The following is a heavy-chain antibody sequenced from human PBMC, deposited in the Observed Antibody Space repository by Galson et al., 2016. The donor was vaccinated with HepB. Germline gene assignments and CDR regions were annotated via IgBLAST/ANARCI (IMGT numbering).Heavy chain of an antibody. D-gene: IGHD1-26*01. CDR2: IHHSGNT. CDR1: GGSISSGNW. Sequence: ETLSLTCAVSGGSISSGNWWSWVRQPPGKGLVWIGAIHHSGNTTYNSSLKSRVTITVDKSKRQFSLRLRSVTAADTAVYYCATSGGPTWESFDSWGQETLVTVSS. V-gene: IGHV4-4*02. J-gene: IGHJ4*02. CDR3: ATSGGPTWESFDS.